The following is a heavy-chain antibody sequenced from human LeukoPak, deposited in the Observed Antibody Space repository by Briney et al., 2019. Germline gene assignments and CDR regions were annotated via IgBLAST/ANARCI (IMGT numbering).Heavy chain of an antibody. Sequence: PSETLSLTCAVYGGSFSGYYWSWIRQPPGKGLEWIGEINHSGSTNCNPSLKSRVTISVDTSKNQFSLKLSSVTAADTAVYYCARQWLVLRYGMDVWGQGTTVTVSS. CDR3: ARQWLVLRYGMDV. J-gene: IGHJ6*02. V-gene: IGHV4-34*01. CDR1: GGSFSGYY. D-gene: IGHD6-19*01. CDR2: INHSGST.